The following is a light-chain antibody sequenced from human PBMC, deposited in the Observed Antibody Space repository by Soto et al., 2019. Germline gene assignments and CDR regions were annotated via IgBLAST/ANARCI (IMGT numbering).Light chain of an antibody. CDR3: QQYNNLPYT. J-gene: IGKJ2*01. CDR2: DAS. V-gene: IGKV1-33*01. Sequence: DIQMTQSPSSLSASLGDRVTITCQASQAISKYLHWYQQRPGKAPKLVIYDASNLEAGVPSRFSGAGSGTFFTLTIGSLQPEDIATDYCQQYNNLPYTFGQGTKLEIK. CDR1: QAISKY.